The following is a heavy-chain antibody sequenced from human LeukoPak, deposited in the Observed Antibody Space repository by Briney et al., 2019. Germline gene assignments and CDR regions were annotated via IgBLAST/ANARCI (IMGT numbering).Heavy chain of an antibody. CDR2: INPGSGVT. CDR1: GYTFTDYY. J-gene: IGHJ1*01. CDR3: ARTNYYDSSGPVDFQH. Sequence: ASVKVSCEASGYTFTDYYLHWVRQAPGQGLEWMGWINPGSGVTNYAQNFQGRVTMTRDTSINTAYMELSRLRSDDTAVYYCARTNYYDSSGPVDFQHWGQGTLVTVSS. D-gene: IGHD3-22*01. V-gene: IGHV1-2*02.